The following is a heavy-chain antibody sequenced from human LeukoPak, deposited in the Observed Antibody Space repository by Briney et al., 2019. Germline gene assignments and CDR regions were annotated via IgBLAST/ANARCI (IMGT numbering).Heavy chain of an antibody. CDR1: GFTFVDYA. V-gene: IGHV3-9*01. J-gene: IGHJ3*02. D-gene: IGHD4-17*01. Sequence: GGSLRLSCAASGFTFVDYAMHWVRQAPGKGLEWVSGISWNSGSIGYADSVKGRFTISRDNAKNSLYLQMNSLRAEDTALYYCANDGDDGYGDYADAFDIWGQGTMVTVSS. CDR3: ANDGDDGYGDYADAFDI. CDR2: ISWNSGSI.